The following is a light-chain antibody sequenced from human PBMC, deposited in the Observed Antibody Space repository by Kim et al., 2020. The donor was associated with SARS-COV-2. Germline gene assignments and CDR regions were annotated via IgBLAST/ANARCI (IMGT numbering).Light chain of an antibody. J-gene: IGKJ2*01. CDR3: QQYNKWPYT. Sequence: EIVMTQSPATLSVSPGERATHSCTASQSVTTDLAWYQHKPGQAPRLLISDASARATGLPVRFSGSGSGTEFTLTITSLQSEDFAVYFCQQYNKWPYTLGQGTKREF. CDR1: QSVTTD. CDR2: DAS. V-gene: IGKV3-15*01.